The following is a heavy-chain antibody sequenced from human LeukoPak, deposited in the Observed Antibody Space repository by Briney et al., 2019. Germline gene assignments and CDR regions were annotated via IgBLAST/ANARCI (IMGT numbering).Heavy chain of an antibody. CDR2: ISYDGSNK. D-gene: IGHD5-12*01. Sequence: PGGSLRLPCAASGFTFNSYAIHWVRQAPGKGLEWVAVISYDGSNKYYAESVKGRFTISRDNSKNTLYLQLNSLRPDDTAVYYCARDQLAYSGYDTLFDYWGQGTLVTVSS. CDR3: ARDQLAYSGYDTLFDY. V-gene: IGHV3-30*04. CDR1: GFTFNSYA. J-gene: IGHJ4*02.